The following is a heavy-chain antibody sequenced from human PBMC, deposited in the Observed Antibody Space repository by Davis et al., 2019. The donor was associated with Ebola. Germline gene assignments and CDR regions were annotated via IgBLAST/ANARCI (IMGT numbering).Heavy chain of an antibody. CDR2: VSSDGKKK. J-gene: IGHJ4*02. Sequence: PGGSLRLSCAASGFTFTSYGMHWVRQAPGKGLEWVAVVSSDGKKKYYADSAQGRFTMSRDNSKKTLGLEMKSLRAEDTAVYYCVKALADYYDSSGLFDYWGQGTPVTVSS. CDR1: GFTFTSYG. V-gene: IGHV3-30*18. CDR3: VKALADYYDSSGLFDY. D-gene: IGHD3-22*01.